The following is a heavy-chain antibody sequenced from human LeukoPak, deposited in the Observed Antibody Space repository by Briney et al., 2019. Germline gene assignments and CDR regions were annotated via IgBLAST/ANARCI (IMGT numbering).Heavy chain of an antibody. CDR1: GFTVSTNY. Sequence: GGSLRLSCAASGFTVSTNYMSWVRQAPGKGLEWVSVIFGGGGTSYADSVEGRFTVSRHNSKHTLYLQMNSLRAEDTAVYYCASLRGMHVWGQGTTVTVSS. J-gene: IGHJ6*02. CDR2: IFGGGGT. V-gene: IGHV3-66*01. CDR3: ASLRGMHV.